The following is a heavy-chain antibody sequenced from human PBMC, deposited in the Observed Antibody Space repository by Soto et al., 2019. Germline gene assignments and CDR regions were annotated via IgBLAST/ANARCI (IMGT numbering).Heavy chain of an antibody. CDR1: GGTFSSYT. V-gene: IGHV1-69*02. J-gene: IGHJ5*02. CDR3: AGLSSSWYTTLGGWFVP. CDR2: IIPILGIA. Sequence: QVQLVQSGAEVKKPGSSVKVSCKASGGTFSSYTISWVRQAPGQGLEWMGRIIPILGIANYAQKFQGRVTITADKSTSKAYMERSSLRSEDTAVYYGAGLSSSWYTTLGGWFVPWGQGTLVTVAS. D-gene: IGHD6-13*01.